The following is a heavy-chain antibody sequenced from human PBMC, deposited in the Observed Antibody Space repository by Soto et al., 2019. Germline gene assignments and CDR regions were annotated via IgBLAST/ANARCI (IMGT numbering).Heavy chain of an antibody. CDR3: ARDCMVRGANYYYGMDV. Sequence: LRLPCAAPGFTFSSYAMHWVPQAPRKGLEWVAVISYDGSNQFYADAVKGRFTVSGDNSKNTLYLQMNSMRAEETALYYCARDCMVRGANYYYGMDVWGQGTTVTVSS. V-gene: IGHV3-30-3*01. J-gene: IGHJ6*02. D-gene: IGHD3-10*01. CDR1: GFTFSSYA. CDR2: ISYDGSNQ.